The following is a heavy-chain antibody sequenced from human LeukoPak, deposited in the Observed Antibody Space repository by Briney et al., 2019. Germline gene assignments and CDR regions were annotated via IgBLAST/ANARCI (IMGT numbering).Heavy chain of an antibody. CDR3: ATDYGDYEPID. D-gene: IGHD4-17*01. Sequence: GGSLRLSCTASGVTLSNYAVHWVRRPPGRGLEWVAVISFDGTNKYYGDSVEGRFSVSRDNSKNTLYLQMNSLRPDDTAMYYCATDYGDYEPIDGGQGTLVTVSS. J-gene: IGHJ4*02. CDR2: ISFDGTNK. CDR1: GVTLSNYA. V-gene: IGHV3-30*04.